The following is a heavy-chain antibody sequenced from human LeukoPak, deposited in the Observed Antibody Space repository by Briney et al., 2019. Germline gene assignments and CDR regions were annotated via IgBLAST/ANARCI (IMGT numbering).Heavy chain of an antibody. CDR3: ARHDSFIPY. D-gene: IGHD3-16*02. V-gene: IGHV3-23*01. Sequence: PGGSLRLSCAASGFTFSDYAMSWVRQAAGKGLEWVSGISDTGRRTYYTGSVQGRFTISRDESKKTVYLLMNTLRAEDTAVYFCARHDSFIPYWGQGTLVTVSS. CDR2: ISDTGRRT. J-gene: IGHJ4*02. CDR1: GFTFSDYA.